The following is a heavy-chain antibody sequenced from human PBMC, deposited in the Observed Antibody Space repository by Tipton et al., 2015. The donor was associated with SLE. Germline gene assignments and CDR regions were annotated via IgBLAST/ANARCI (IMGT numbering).Heavy chain of an antibody. CDR3: ATEGTRIYHFDF. Sequence: FTISRDDSKNTLYLQMNSLKNDDTAVYYCATEGTRIYHFDFWGQGALVTVSS. V-gene: IGHV3-15*01. J-gene: IGHJ4*02. D-gene: IGHD1-7*01.